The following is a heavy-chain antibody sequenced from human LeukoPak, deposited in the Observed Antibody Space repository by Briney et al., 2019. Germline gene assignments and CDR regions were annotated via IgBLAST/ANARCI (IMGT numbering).Heavy chain of an antibody. Sequence: PGGSLRLSCAASGFTFSTYWISWGRQAPGKGLEWVANIREDGSDKYYVDSVKGRFTISRDNAKNSLYLQMNNLRAEDTAVYYCARYLHDNGAFDSWGQGTLVTVSS. J-gene: IGHJ5*01. CDR3: ARYLHDNGAFDS. V-gene: IGHV3-7*05. D-gene: IGHD2-8*01. CDR2: IREDGSDK. CDR1: GFTFSTYW.